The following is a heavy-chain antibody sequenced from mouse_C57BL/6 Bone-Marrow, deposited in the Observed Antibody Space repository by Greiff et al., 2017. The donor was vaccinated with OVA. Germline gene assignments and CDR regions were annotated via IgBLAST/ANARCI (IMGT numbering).Heavy chain of an antibody. J-gene: IGHJ2*01. D-gene: IGHD2-4*01. V-gene: IGHV5-17*01. CDR2: ISSGSSTI. Sequence: EVMLVESGGGLVKPGGSLKLSCAASGFTFSDYGMHWVRQAPEKGLEWVAYISSGSSTIYYADTVKGRFTISRDNAKNTLFLQMTSLRSEYTAMYYCARSDYDYFDYWGQGTTLTVSS. CDR1: GFTFSDYG. CDR3: ARSDYDYFDY.